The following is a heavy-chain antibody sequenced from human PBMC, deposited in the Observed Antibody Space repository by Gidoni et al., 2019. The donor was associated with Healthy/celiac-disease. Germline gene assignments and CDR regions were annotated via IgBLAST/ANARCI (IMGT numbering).Heavy chain of an antibody. CDR2: IYYSGST. V-gene: IGHV4-59*01. CDR1: GGSISSYY. J-gene: IGHJ4*02. D-gene: IGHD3-3*01. CDR3: ARYRWSGYYFDY. Sequence: QVQLQESGPGLVKPSETLSLTCTVSGGSISSYYWSWLRQPPGKGLKWIGYIYYSGSTNYNPSLKSRVTISVDTSKNQFSLKLSSVTAADTAVYYCARYRWSGYYFDYCGQGTLVTVSS.